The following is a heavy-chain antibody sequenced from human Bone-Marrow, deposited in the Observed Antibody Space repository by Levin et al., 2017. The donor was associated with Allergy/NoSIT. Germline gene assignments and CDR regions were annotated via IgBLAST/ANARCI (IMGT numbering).Heavy chain of an antibody. CDR3: AKDQGYCSSTGCPGGWLFDY. CDR1: GFTFSSYA. D-gene: IGHD2-2*01. Sequence: PGGSLRLSCAASGFTFSSYAMTWVRQAPGKGLEWVSTITYSGTTTYYADSVKGRFTISRDNSKNTLYLQMNSLRAEDTAVYYCAKDQGYCSSTGCPGGWLFDYWGQGKLVTVSS. J-gene: IGHJ4*02. CDR2: ITYSGTTT. V-gene: IGHV3-23*01.